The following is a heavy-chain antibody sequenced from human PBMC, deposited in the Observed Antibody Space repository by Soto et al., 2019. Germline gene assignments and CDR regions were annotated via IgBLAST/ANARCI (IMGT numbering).Heavy chain of an antibody. CDR1: GFTFSSYW. CDR3: ARDWCVIERMPQWSGYEQDYMDV. J-gene: IGHJ6*03. CDR2: IKQDGSEK. Sequence: EVPLVESGGGFVQHGGSLRLSCAASGFTFSSYWMSWVRQAPGTGLEWVANIKQDGSEKYYVDSVKGRFTISRDNAKNSLYRQRNSRRADDTSVYYCARDWCVIERMPQWSGYEQDYMDVCGKGTTVTFAS. D-gene: IGHD3-3*01. V-gene: IGHV3-7*01.